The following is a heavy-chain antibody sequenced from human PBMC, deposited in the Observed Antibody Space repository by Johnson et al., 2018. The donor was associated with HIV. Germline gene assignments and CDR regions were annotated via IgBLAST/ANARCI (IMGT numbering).Heavy chain of an antibody. CDR1: GFTFGTYA. CDR2: ISYDGSNK. V-gene: IGHV3-30-3*01. Sequence: QVQLVESGGGVVQTGRSLILSCAASGFTFGTYAIHWVRQAPGKGLEWVAVISYDGSNKYYADPVKGRFTISRDNSKSTLYLQMNSLRADDTAMYYCASNTLVRGVIITYYGFDIWGHGTVVTVSS. J-gene: IGHJ3*02. D-gene: IGHD3-10*01. CDR3: ASNTLVRGVIITYYGFDI.